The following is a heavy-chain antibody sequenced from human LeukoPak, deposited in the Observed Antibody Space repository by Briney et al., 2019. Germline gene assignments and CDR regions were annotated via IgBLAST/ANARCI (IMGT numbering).Heavy chain of an antibody. Sequence: GGSLRLSCAASGFTFSTYVMSWVRQAPGKGLEWVSAISGSGGSTYYADSVKGRFTISRDNSKNTLYLQMNSLGAEDTAVYYCAKDPDYGDYVYFIYWGQGTLVTVSS. J-gene: IGHJ4*02. D-gene: IGHD4-17*01. CDR1: GFTFSTYV. CDR2: ISGSGGST. V-gene: IGHV3-23*01. CDR3: AKDPDYGDYVYFIY.